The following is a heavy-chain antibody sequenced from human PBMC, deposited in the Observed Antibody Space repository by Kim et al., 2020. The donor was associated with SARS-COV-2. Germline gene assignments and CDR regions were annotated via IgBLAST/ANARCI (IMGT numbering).Heavy chain of an antibody. V-gene: IGHV3-30-3*01. CDR1: GFTFSSYA. CDR3: ARNSETIFGVVIIYPNYFDY. Sequence: GGSRRLSCAASGFTFSSYAMHWVRQAPGKGLEWVAVISYDGSNKYYADSVKGRFTISRDNSKNTLYLQMNSLRAEDTAVYYCARNSETIFGVVIIYPNYFDYWGQGTLVTVSS. CDR2: ISYDGSNK. D-gene: IGHD3-3*01. J-gene: IGHJ4*02.